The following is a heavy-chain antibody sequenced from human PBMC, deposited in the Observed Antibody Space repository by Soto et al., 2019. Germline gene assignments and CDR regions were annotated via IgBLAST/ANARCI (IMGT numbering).Heavy chain of an antibody. CDR3: AREVRTTVTTGWFDP. V-gene: IGHV1-18*01. J-gene: IGHJ5*02. Sequence: GASVKVSCKASGYTFTSYGISWVRQAPGQGLEWMGWISAYNGNTNYAQKLQGRVTMTTDTSTSTAYMELRSLRSDDTAVYYCAREVRTTVTTGWFDPWGQGTLVTVSS. D-gene: IGHD4-17*01. CDR1: GYTFTSYG. CDR2: ISAYNGNT.